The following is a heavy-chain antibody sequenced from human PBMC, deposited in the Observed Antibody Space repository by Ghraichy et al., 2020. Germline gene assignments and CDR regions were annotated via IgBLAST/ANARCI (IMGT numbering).Heavy chain of an antibody. Sequence: GGSLRLSCSASGFTFSSYAMHWVRQAPGKGLEYVSAISSNGGSTYYADSVKGRFTISRDNSKNTLYLQMSSLRAEDTAVYYCVKDSRGGAAAVTEFDYWGQGTLVTVSS. CDR3: VKDSRGGAAAVTEFDY. D-gene: IGHD6-13*01. V-gene: IGHV3-64D*06. CDR1: GFTFSSYA. CDR2: ISSNGGST. J-gene: IGHJ4*02.